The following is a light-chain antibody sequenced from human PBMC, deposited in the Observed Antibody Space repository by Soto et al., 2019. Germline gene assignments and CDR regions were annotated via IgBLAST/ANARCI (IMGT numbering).Light chain of an antibody. V-gene: IGLV6-57*02. CDR3: QSYDSSNLHVV. J-gene: IGLJ2*01. CDR1: SGSIASNY. Sequence: NFMLTQPHSVSESPGKTVTISCTGSSGSIASNYVQWYQQRPGSAPTTVIYEDNQRPSGVPDRFSGSIDSSSNSASLTISGLKTEDEADYSCQSYDSSNLHVVFGGGTKLTVL. CDR2: EDN.